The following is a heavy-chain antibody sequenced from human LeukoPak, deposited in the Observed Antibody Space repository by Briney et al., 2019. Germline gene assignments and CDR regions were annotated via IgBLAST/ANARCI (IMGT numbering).Heavy chain of an antibody. CDR3: AKSVVVIESSYGMDV. Sequence: GGSLRLSCAASGFTFSSYGMHWVCQAPGKGLEWVAVISYDGSNKYYADSVKGRFTISRDNSKNTLYLQMNSLRAEDTALYYCAKSVVVIESSYGMDVWGQGTTVTVSS. D-gene: IGHD3-22*01. CDR2: ISYDGSNK. CDR1: GFTFSSYG. J-gene: IGHJ6*02. V-gene: IGHV3-30*18.